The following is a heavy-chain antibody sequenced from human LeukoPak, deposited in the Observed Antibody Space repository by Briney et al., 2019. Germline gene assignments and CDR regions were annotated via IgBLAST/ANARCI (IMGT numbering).Heavy chain of an antibody. CDR2: ISYDGSNK. CDR1: GFTFSSYG. J-gene: IGHJ3*02. D-gene: IGHD6-13*01. V-gene: IGHV3-30*03. Sequence: GGSLRLSCAASGFTFSSYGMHWVRQAPGKGLEWVAVISYDGSNKYYADSVKGRFTISRDNSKNTLYLQMNSLRAEDTAVYFCVRAKGGPGSTWAFDIWGQGAMVTVSS. CDR3: VRAKGGPGSTWAFDI.